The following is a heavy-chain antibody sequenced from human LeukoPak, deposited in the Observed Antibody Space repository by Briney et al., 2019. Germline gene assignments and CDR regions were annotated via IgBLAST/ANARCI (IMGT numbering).Heavy chain of an antibody. Sequence: SQTLSLTCAISGDSVSSNSAAWNWIRQSPSRGLEWLGRTYYRSKWYSDYAVSVKSRITTNPDTSKNQFSLQLNSVTPEDTAVYFCSRVHKAFDGARDAFDIWGQGTMVTVSS. V-gene: IGHV6-1*01. J-gene: IGHJ3*02. CDR3: SRVHKAFDGARDAFDI. CDR1: GDSVSSNSAA. D-gene: IGHD3-10*01. CDR2: TYYRSKWYS.